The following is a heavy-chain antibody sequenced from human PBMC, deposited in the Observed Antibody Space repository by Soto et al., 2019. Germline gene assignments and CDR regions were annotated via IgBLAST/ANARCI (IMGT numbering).Heavy chain of an antibody. J-gene: IGHJ5*02. CDR2: MNPGRGDT. CDR1: GYFFTNHD. V-gene: IGHV1-8*01. Sequence: ASVKVSCKASGYFFTNHDVSWVRQATGQGLEWMGWMNPGRGDTGYAQKFQGRVTMTKDVSIATAYMDLSSLRSDETAIYYWAIMETFGSLTWFEPWGQGTLVTV. D-gene: IGHD3-16*01. CDR3: AIMETFGSLTWFEP.